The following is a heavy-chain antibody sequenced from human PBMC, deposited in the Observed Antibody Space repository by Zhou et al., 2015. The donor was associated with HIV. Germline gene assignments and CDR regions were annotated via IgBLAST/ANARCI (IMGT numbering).Heavy chain of an antibody. CDR1: GFTFEKSA. V-gene: IGHV3-9*01. D-gene: IGHD2-8*01. J-gene: IGHJ3*02. CDR2: INWNSGSV. CDR3: AKDAMYEDGSNAFDI. Sequence: EVQLLESGGGAVQPGRSLRLSCAASGFTFEKSAMHWVRQLPGRGLEWVAGINWNSGSVGYADSVKGRFTISRDNAKKSLYLQMSRLRVDDTAFYYCAKDAMYEDGSNAFDIWGQGTVVTVSS.